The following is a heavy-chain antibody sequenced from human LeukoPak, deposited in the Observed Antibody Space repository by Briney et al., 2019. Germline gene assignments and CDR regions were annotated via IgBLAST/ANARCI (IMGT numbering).Heavy chain of an antibody. CDR3: AKVKDDGYLKNYLDY. CDR2: ISYDGSNK. D-gene: IGHD3-16*02. CDR1: GFTFSNYG. J-gene: IGHJ4*02. Sequence: QTGGSLRLSCAASGFTFSNYGMHGVRQAPGKGLEWVAVISYDGSNKYYADSVKGRFTISRDKSKNTLYLQMNSLRAEDTAMYYCAKVKDDGYLKNYLDYWGQGTLVTVSS. V-gene: IGHV3-30*18.